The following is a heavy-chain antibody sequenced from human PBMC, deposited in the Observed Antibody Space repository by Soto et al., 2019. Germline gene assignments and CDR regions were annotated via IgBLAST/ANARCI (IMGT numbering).Heavy chain of an antibody. CDR2: IYYSGTT. CDR1: GGSIKSGDYF. J-gene: IGHJ6*02. CDR3: ARARFGDYEPYYYYGLDV. Sequence: SETLSLTCTVSGGSIKSGDYFWTWIRQPPGKGLEWIGFIYYSGTTSYNPSLKRRLTISLDTSKNQFSLNLSSVTAADTAVYFCARARFGDYEPYYYYGLDVWGQGPTVTVSS. D-gene: IGHD4-17*01. V-gene: IGHV4-30-4*01.